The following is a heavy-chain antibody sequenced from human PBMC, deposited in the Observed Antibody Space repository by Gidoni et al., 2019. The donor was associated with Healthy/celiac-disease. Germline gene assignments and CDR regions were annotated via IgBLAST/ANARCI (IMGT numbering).Heavy chain of an antibody. CDR1: GFPFSSYA. Sequence: EVQLLESGGGLVQPGGSLRLSCAASGFPFSSYAMSWVRQAPGKGLEWVSAISGSGGSTYYADSVKGRFTISRDNSKNTLYLQMNSLRAEDTAVYYCAKDKAHYVGAFDIWGQGTMVTVSS. CDR2: ISGSGGST. CDR3: AKDKAHYVGAFDI. J-gene: IGHJ3*02. D-gene: IGHD3-16*01. V-gene: IGHV3-23*01.